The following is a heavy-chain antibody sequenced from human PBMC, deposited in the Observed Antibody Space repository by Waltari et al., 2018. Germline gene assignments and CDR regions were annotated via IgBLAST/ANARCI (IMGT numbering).Heavy chain of an antibody. Sequence: VQPGGSLRLSCAASGFTFSSYEMNWVRQAPGKGLEWVSYISSRATTIFYADSVEGRFTISKANTKNSLFLQMNSLRAEDTAVYYCVRDCSGGSCYDAGALDGFDFWGLGTMVTVSS. CDR3: VRDCSGGSCYDAGALDGFDF. CDR1: GFTFSSYE. D-gene: IGHD2-15*01. J-gene: IGHJ3*01. CDR2: ISSRATTI. V-gene: IGHV3-48*03.